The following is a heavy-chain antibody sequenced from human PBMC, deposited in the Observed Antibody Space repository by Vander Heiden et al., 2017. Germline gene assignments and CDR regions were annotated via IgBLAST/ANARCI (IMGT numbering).Heavy chain of an antibody. V-gene: IGHV3-21*01. CDR1: GFTFTSYR. J-gene: IGHJ4*02. CDR3: ATSPGYSTRWFDY. D-gene: IGHD6-13*01. CDR2: ISISSSYI. Sequence: EVQLVESGGGLVTPGGPLRLSCAASGFTFTSYRMNWVRQAPGKGPEWVSYISISSSYIYYTDSVKGRFHISRDNAKNSLFLEMNSLRAEDTAVYYCATSPGYSTRWFDYWGQGTLVTVSS.